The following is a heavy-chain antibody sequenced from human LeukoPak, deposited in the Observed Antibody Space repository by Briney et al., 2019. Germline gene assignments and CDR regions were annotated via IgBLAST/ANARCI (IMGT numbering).Heavy chain of an antibody. CDR1: GFTFDDYA. CDR2: ISWNSGSI. Sequence: GRSLRLSCAASGFTFDDYAMHWVRQASGKGLEWVSGISWNSGSIGYADSVKGRFTISRDNAKNTLYLQMNSLRAEDTAVYYCXXXXPRIVGATEYFQHWGQGTLVTVSS. J-gene: IGHJ1*01. CDR3: XXXXPRIVGATEYFQH. D-gene: IGHD1-26*01. V-gene: IGHV3-9*01.